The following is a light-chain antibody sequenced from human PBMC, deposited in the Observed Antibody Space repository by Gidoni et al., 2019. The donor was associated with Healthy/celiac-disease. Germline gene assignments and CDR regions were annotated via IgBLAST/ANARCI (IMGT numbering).Light chain of an antibody. Sequence: EIVMTQSPATLSVSPGERATLSCRASQSVSSNLAWYQQKPVHAPRLLSYGASTRATGIPARFSGSGSGTEFTLTIRSLQSEDFAVYYCQQYNNWPPLTFGGGTKVEIK. CDR2: GAS. J-gene: IGKJ4*01. CDR3: QQYNNWPPLT. CDR1: QSVSSN. V-gene: IGKV3-15*01.